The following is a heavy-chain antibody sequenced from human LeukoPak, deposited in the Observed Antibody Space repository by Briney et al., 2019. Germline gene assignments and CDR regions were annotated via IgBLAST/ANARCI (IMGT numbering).Heavy chain of an antibody. V-gene: IGHV4-59*08. Sequence: SETLSLTCSVSGGSISSYYWSWIRQPPGKGLEWIGYIYYSGSTNYNPSLKSRVTISVDTSKNQFSLKLSSVTAADTAVYYCARQTGSGLFSLPGGQGTLVTVSS. CDR2: IYYSGST. CDR1: GGSISSYY. D-gene: IGHD3-10*01. J-gene: IGHJ4*02. CDR3: ARQTGSGLFSLP.